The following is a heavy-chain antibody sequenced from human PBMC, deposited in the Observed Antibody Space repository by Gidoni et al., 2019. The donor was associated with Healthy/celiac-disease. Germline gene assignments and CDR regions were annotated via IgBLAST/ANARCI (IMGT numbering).Heavy chain of an antibody. CDR3: ARLSSTNWFDP. D-gene: IGHD6-13*01. CDR1: GGSISSSSYY. V-gene: IGHV4-39*01. J-gene: IGHJ5*02. Sequence: QLQLQESGPGLVKPSETLSLTCTVSGGSISSSSYYWGWIRQPPGKGLEWIGSIYSSGSTYYNPSLKSRVTISVDTSKDQFSLKLSSVTAADTAVYYCARLSSTNWFDPWGQGTLVTVSS. CDR2: IYSSGST.